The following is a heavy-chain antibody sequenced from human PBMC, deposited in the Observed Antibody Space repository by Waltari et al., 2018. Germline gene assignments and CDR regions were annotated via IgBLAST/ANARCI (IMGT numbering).Heavy chain of an antibody. CDR1: GYSLSELS. CDR2: FDPEDGET. CDR3: ATTAPRDGPPRFHFDY. Sequence: QVQLVQSGAEVKKPGASVKVSCQVSGYSLSELSLHWVRQAPGKGLEWMGGFDPEDGETIYAQTFQGRVTMTEDTSTDSAYMELDSLTFEDTGIYYCATTAPRDGPPRFHFDYWGQGALVTVSS. V-gene: IGHV1-24*01. J-gene: IGHJ4*02. D-gene: IGHD2-21*02.